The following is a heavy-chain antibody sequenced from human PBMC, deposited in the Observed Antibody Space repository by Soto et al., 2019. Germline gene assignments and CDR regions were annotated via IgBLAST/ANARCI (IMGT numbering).Heavy chain of an antibody. V-gene: IGHV4-31*03. Sequence: QVQLQESGPGLVKPSQTLSLTCTVSGGSISSGGYYWSWIRQHPGKGLEWIGYIYYSGITYYNPSLKSRVTISFDTSRNQSPLKLTSVTPADPAVYYCARGPSIWGQGTLVTVSS. CDR1: GGSISSGGYY. J-gene: IGHJ4*02. CDR2: IYYSGIT. CDR3: ARGPSI.